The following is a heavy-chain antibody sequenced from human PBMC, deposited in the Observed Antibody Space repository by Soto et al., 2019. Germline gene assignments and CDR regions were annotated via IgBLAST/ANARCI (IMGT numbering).Heavy chain of an antibody. CDR2: IYSGGAT. CDR3: ARDPGYSSGTISFDP. CDR1: GITVSDKY. J-gene: IGHJ5*02. Sequence: GGSLRLSCAASGITVSDKYMSWVRQAPGKGLEWVAVIYSGGATYYADSVKGRFTISRDNSRNTLYLQMNSLRAEDTAVYHCARDPGYSSGTISFDPWGQGTLVTAPQ. V-gene: IGHV3-53*01. D-gene: IGHD3-10*01.